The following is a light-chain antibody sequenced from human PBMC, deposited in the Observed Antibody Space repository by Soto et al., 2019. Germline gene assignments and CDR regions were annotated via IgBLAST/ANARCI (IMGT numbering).Light chain of an antibody. J-gene: IGLJ3*02. CDR2: YKSDSDK. CDR3: MIWHSSAWV. V-gene: IGLV5-45*03. Sequence: QAVVTQPSSLSASPGASASLTCTLRSGINVGTYRIYWYQQKPGSPPQYLLRYKSDSDKQQGSGVPSRFSGSKDASANAGILLISDLQSEDEADYYCMIWHSSAWVFGRGTKVTVL. CDR1: SGINVGTYR.